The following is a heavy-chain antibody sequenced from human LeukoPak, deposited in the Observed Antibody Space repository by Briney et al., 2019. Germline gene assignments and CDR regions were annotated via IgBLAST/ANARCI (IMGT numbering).Heavy chain of an antibody. CDR1: GDSFSGYY. D-gene: IGHD1-1*01. J-gene: IGHJ4*02. Sequence: SEALSLTCAVYGDSFSGYYWSWIRQPPGKGLEWLGEINHSGSTNYNPSLKGRVTISVDTSKNQFSLKLSSVTAADTAVYYCARGHSGTTGTTYVDYWGQGTLVTVSS. CDR3: ARGHSGTTGTTYVDY. CDR2: INHSGST. V-gene: IGHV4-34*01.